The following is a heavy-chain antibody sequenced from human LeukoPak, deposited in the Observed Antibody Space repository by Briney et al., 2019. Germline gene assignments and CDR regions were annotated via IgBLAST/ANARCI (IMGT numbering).Heavy chain of an antibody. J-gene: IGHJ6*03. CDR2: IYTSGST. Sequence: SETLSLTCTVSGGSISSGSYYWSWIRQPAGKGLEWIGRIYTSGSTNYNPSLKSRVTISVDTSKNQFSLKLSSVTAADTAVYYCAREGYYYYMDVWGKGTTVTVSS. CDR3: AREGYYYYMDV. CDR1: GGSISSGSYY. V-gene: IGHV4-61*02.